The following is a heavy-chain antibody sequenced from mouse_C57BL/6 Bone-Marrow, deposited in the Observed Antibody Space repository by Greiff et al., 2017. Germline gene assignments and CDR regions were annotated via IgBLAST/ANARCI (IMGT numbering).Heavy chain of an antibody. CDR1: GYTFTDYY. D-gene: IGHD2-1*01. Sequence: EVQLQQSGPVLVKPGPSVKISCKASGYTFTDYYMHWVKQSHGKSLEWIGLVYPYNGGTSYNQKFKGKATLTVDTSSSTAYMELNSLTSEDSAVYYCARESIYYGNFLWYFDVWGTGTTVTVSS. CDR2: VYPYNGGT. V-gene: IGHV1-36*01. J-gene: IGHJ1*03. CDR3: ARESIYYGNFLWYFDV.